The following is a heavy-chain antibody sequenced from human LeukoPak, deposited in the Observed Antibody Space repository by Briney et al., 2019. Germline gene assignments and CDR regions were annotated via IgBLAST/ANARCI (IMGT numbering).Heavy chain of an antibody. Sequence: PGRSLRPACAPSGFTVSSYAMHSARQAPGKGREWVSFISFDGRYKDYADSEKGRFTISRVNSTNTLYMQMHSLRAEDTAVYYCARDSGPEAIQAAFLDYWGQGTLVTVSS. CDR2: ISFDGRYK. V-gene: IGHV3-30*04. CDR1: GFTVSSYA. D-gene: IGHD6-13*01. J-gene: IGHJ4*02. CDR3: ARDSGPEAIQAAFLDY.